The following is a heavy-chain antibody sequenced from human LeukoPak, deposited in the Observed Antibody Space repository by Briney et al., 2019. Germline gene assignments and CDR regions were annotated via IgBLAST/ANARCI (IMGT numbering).Heavy chain of an antibody. D-gene: IGHD3-10*01. V-gene: IGHV4-39*01. CDR3: ARRIKDGSRSYSPLYFYP. CDR1: GGTISSSGNY. J-gene: IGHJ5*02. Sequence: PSETLSLTCTASGGTISSSGNYWGWIRQPPGKGLEWIGSIYYSGSTYYNPSLKSRVTISVDTSKNQFSLKLSSVAAADTAVYYCARRIKDGSRSYSPLYFYPWGQGTLVTVSS. CDR2: IYYSGST.